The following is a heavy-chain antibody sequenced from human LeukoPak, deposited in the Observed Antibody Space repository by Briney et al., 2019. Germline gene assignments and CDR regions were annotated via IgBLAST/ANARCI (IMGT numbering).Heavy chain of an antibody. V-gene: IGHV3-23*01. CDR2: ISGSGGST. Sequence: GGSLRLSCAASGFTFSSYAMSWVRQAPGKGLEWVSAISGSGGSTYYADSVKGRFTISRDNAKNSLYLQMNSLRAEDTAVYYCARDRGDYVFDYWGQGTLVTVSS. CDR1: GFTFSSYA. CDR3: ARDRGDYVFDY. J-gene: IGHJ4*02. D-gene: IGHD3-16*01.